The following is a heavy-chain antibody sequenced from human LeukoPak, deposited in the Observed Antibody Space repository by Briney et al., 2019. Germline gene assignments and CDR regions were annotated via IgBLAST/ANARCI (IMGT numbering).Heavy chain of an antibody. CDR3: ARRLRYYYYYMDV. D-gene: IGHD2-15*01. CDR2: INHSGST. J-gene: IGHJ6*03. Sequence: SETLSLTCAVYGGSFSHYYWGWIRQPPGKGLEWIGEINHSGSTNYDPSLKSRVTISVDTSKNQFSLKLSSVTAADTAVYYCARRLRYYYYYMDVWGKGTTVTISS. CDR1: GGSFSHYY. V-gene: IGHV4-34*01.